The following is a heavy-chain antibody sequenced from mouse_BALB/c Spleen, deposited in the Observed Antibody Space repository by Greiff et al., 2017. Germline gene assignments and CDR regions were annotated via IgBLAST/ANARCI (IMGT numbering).Heavy chain of an antibody. Sequence: VKLMESGPGLVAPSQSLSITCTVSGFSLTSYGVHWVRQPPGKGLEWLGVIWAGGSTNYNSALMSRLSISKDNSKSQVFLKMNSLQTDDTAMYYCASPHYYGSSPRFAYWGQGTLVTVSA. CDR2: IWAGGST. CDR3: ASPHYYGSSPRFAY. CDR1: GFSLTSYG. D-gene: IGHD1-1*01. J-gene: IGHJ3*01. V-gene: IGHV2-9*02.